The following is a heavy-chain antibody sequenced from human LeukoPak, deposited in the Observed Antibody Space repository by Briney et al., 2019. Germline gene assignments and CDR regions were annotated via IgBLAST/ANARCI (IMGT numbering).Heavy chain of an antibody. CDR3: ASSGYSSSWYGNY. J-gene: IGHJ4*02. D-gene: IGHD6-13*01. Sequence: SETLSLTCAVSGGSISSGGYSWSWIRQPPGKGLEWIGYIYHSGSTYYNPSLKSRVTISVDTSKNQFSLKLSSVTAADTAVYYCASSGYSSSWYGNYWGQGTLVTVSS. CDR1: GGSISSGGYS. CDR2: IYHSGST. V-gene: IGHV4-30-2*01.